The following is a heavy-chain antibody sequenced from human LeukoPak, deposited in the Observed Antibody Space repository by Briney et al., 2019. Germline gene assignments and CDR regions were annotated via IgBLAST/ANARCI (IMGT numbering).Heavy chain of an antibody. CDR1: GYTFTSYD. J-gene: IGHJ6*02. CDR3: ASPSRGFWSARYYGMDV. Sequence: ASVKVSCTASGYTFTSYDINWVRQATGQGLEWMGWMNPNSGNTGYAQKFQGRVTMTRNTSISTAYMELSSLRSEDTAVCYCASPSRGFWSARYYGMDVWGQGTTVTVSS. V-gene: IGHV1-8*01. CDR2: MNPNSGNT. D-gene: IGHD3-3*01.